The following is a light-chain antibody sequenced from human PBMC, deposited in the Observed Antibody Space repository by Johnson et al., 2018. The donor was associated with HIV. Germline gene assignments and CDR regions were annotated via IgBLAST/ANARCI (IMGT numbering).Light chain of an antibody. CDR3: ETWDSSLSGV. J-gene: IGLJ1*01. CDR2: DND. Sequence: QSVLTQPPSVSAAPGQKVTISCSGSSSNIGNNYVSWYQQLPGTAPKLLIYDNDKRPSGIPDRFSGSKSGTSATLGIAGLQTGDEADYYCETWDSSLSGVFGTGTKCTVL. V-gene: IGLV1-51*01. CDR1: SSNIGNNY.